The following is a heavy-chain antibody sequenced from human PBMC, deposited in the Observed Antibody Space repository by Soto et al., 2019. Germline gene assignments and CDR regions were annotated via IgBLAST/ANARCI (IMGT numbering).Heavy chain of an antibody. CDR3: ARDVRYSGYDQGFDY. Sequence: AASVKVSCKASGYTFTGYYMHWVRQAPGQGLEWMGWINPNSGGTNYAQKFQGRVTMTRDTSISTAYMELSRLRSDDTAVYYCARDVRYSGYDQGFDYWGQGTLVTVSS. D-gene: IGHD5-12*01. CDR2: INPNSGGT. CDR1: GYTFTGYY. V-gene: IGHV1-2*02. J-gene: IGHJ4*02.